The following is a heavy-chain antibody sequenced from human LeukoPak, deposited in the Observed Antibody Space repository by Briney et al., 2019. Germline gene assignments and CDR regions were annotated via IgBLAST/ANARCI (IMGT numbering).Heavy chain of an antibody. V-gene: IGHV4-59*01. CDR3: ARAGYCSSTSCYGLGYFQH. D-gene: IGHD2-2*01. J-gene: IGHJ1*01. Sequence: PSETLSLTCTVSGGSISSYYWSWIRQPPGKGLEWIGYIYYSGSTNYNPSLKSRVTISVDTSKNQFSLKLSSVTAADTAVYYCARAGYCSSTSCYGLGYFQHWGQGTLVTVSS. CDR1: GGSISSYY. CDR2: IYYSGST.